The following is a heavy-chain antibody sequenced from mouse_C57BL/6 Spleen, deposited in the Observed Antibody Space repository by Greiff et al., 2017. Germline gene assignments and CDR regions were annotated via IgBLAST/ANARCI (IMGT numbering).Heavy chain of an antibody. CDR3: AREMGLRRHESFDY. CDR2: IDPSDSYT. D-gene: IGHD2-2*01. CDR1: GYTFTSYW. V-gene: IGHV1-69*01. J-gene: IGHJ2*01. Sequence: QVQLQQPGAELVMPGASVKLSCKASGYTFTSYWMHWVKQRPGQGLEWIGEIDPSDSYTNYNQKFKGKSTLTVDKSSSTAYMQLSSLTSEDSAVYYCAREMGLRRHESFDYWGQGTTRTVSS.